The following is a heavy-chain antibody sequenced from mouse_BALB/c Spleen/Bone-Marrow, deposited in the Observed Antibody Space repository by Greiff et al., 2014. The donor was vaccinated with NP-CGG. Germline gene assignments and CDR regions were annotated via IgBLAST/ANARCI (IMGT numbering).Heavy chain of an antibody. CDR3: ARDYGSCNYAFDY. Sequence: VQLQQSGAELVRPGASVKLSCTTSGYIFTNYWIHWVKQRPGQGLEWIARIYPGTGTIFYNEKFKGKATLTADQSSSTAYLQLFSLKSEDSAVYFCARDYGSCNYAFDYWGQGASVTVSS. CDR1: GYIFTNYW. CDR2: IYPGTGTI. D-gene: IGHD2-1*01. V-gene: IGHV1-76*01. J-gene: IGHJ4*01.